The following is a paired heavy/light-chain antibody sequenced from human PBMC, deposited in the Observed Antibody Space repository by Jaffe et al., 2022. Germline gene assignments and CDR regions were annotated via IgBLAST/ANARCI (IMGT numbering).Light chain of an antibody. J-gene: IGKJ4*01. V-gene: IGKV3-11*01. CDR3: QQRNNWPALT. CDR2: DAS. Sequence: EIVLTQSPATLSLSPGERATLSCRASQSVSSYLAWYQQKPGQAPRLLIYDASNRATGIPARFSGSGSGTDFTLTISSLEPEDFAVYYCQQRNNWPALTFGGGTKVEIK. CDR1: QSVSSY.
Heavy chain of an antibody. J-gene: IGHJ6*03. CDR2: INHSGST. CDR3: ARVDNYGDYEGYYYYMDV. D-gene: IGHD4-17*01. CDR1: GGSFSGYY. V-gene: IGHV4-34*01. Sequence: QVQLQQWGAGLLKPSETLSLTCAVYGGSFSGYYWSWIRQPPGKGLEWIGEINHSGSTNYNPSLKSRVTISVDTSKNQFSLKLSSVTAADTAVYYCARVDNYGDYEGYYYYMDVWGKGTTVTVSS.